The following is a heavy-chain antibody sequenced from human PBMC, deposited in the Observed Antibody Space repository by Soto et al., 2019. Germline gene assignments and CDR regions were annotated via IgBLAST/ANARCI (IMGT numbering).Heavy chain of an antibody. V-gene: IGHV3-9*01. J-gene: IGHJ5*02. CDR3: AKGNSSWYNWFDP. CDR2: ISWDSGSI. D-gene: IGHD6-13*01. CDR1: GFTFDDYA. Sequence: GGSLRLSCAASGFTFDDYAMHWVRQAPGKGLEWVSGISWDSGSIGYADSVKGRFTISRDNGKNSLYLQMNSLRAEDTALYYCAKGNSSWYNWFDPWGQGTLVTVSS.